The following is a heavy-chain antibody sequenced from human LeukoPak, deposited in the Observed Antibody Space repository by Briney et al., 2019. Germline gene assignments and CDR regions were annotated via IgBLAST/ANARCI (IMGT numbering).Heavy chain of an antibody. CDR3: ARFHYYDSSGYVFDY. D-gene: IGHD3-22*01. CDR2: IYYSGST. Sequence: SETLSLTCIVSGGSISSTSYYWGWIRQPPGKGLEWIGSIYYSGSTYYNPSLKSRVTISVDTSKNQFSLKLSSVTAADTAVYYCARFHYYDSSGYVFDYWGQGTLVTVSS. CDR1: GGSISSTSYY. J-gene: IGHJ4*02. V-gene: IGHV4-39*01.